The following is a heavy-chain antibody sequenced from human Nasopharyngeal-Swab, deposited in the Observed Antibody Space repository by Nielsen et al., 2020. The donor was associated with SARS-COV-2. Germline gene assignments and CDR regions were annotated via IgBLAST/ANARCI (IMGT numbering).Heavy chain of an antibody. CDR3: TTDRGSGSCPAKEIVAPLLPDY. Sequence: GGSLRLSCAASGFTFSNAWMNWDRQAPGKGLEWVGRIKSKTDGGTTDYAAPVKGRFTISRDDSKNTLYLQMNSLKTEDTAVYYCTTDRGSGSCPAKEIVAPLLPDYWGQGTLVTVSS. J-gene: IGHJ4*02. D-gene: IGHD1-26*01. V-gene: IGHV3-15*07. CDR1: GFTFSNAW. CDR2: IKSKTDGGTT.